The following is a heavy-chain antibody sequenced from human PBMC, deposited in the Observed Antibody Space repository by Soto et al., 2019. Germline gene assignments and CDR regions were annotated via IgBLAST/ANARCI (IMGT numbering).Heavy chain of an antibody. CDR1: GGSISSGGYY. J-gene: IGHJ4*02. D-gene: IGHD3-16*01. CDR2: IYYRGST. Sequence: QVQLQESGPGLVKPSQTLSLTCTVSGGSISSGGYYWSWIRQHPGKGLEWIGSIYYRGSTYYTPPLKTRATKSVDTSKNQSSRKPSSVTAADTAVYYCARGVLHWGQGTLVTVSS. V-gene: IGHV4-31*03. CDR3: ARGVLH.